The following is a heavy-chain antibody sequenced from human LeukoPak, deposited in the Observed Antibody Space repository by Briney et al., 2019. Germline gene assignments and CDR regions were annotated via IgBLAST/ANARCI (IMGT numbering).Heavy chain of an antibody. J-gene: IGHJ4*02. CDR1: GDSISPHY. V-gene: IGHV4-59*11. CDR2: IYYSGRT. Sequence: SETLSLTCTVSGDSISPHYWSWIRQSPGRGLEWIGYIYYSGRTEYSPSLRSRVTISVDTSKNHFSLKLTSLTVADTAVYYCARGPTSSGFEYWGQGTLVTASS. D-gene: IGHD3-10*01. CDR3: ARGPTSSGFEY.